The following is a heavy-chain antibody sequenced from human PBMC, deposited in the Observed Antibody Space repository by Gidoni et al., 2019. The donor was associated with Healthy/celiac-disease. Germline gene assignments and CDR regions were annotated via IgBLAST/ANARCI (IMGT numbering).Heavy chain of an antibody. D-gene: IGHD3-3*01. CDR2: IIPIFGTA. J-gene: IGHJ6*02. CDR3: AGYDFWSGYPNPNYYYYYGMDV. V-gene: IGHV1-69*01. CDR1: GGTFSSYA. Sequence: QVQLVQSGAEVKKPGSSVKVSCKASGGTFSSYAISWVRQAPGQGLEWMGGIIPIFGTANYAQKCQGRVTITADESTSTAYMELSSLRSEDTAVYYCAGYDFWSGYPNPNYYYYYGMDVWGQGTTVTVSS.